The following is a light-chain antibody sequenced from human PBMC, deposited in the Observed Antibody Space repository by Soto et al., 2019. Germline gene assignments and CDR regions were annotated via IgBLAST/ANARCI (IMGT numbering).Light chain of an antibody. V-gene: IGKV3-11*01. Sequence: ETVLTQSPATLSLSPGERATLSCRASRSISTCLACYQQKPGQAPRLLIYEALNRATGIPARFSGSGSGTAVTLTISSLEPEDFAVYYCQQRNNCPLTFGGGTKVEIK. J-gene: IGKJ4*02. CDR2: EAL. CDR3: QQRNNCPLT. CDR1: RSISTC.